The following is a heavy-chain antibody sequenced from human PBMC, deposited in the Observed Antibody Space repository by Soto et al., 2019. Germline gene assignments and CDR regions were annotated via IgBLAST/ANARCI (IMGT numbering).Heavy chain of an antibody. Sequence: EVQLLESGGGLVQPGGSLRLSCAASGFTFSSYAMSWVRQAPWKGLALVSAISGSGGSTYYADSVKGRFTISTANSKTPLYLQMNSLGAEYTAVYYCVKEGSSPFNFDYWCQGTLVTVSS. CDR2: ISGSGGST. J-gene: IGHJ4*02. V-gene: IGHV3-23*01. D-gene: IGHD2-2*01. CDR3: VKEGSSPFNFDY. CDR1: GFTFSSYA.